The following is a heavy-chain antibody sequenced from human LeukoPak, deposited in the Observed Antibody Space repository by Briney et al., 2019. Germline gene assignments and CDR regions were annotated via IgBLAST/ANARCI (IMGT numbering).Heavy chain of an antibody. D-gene: IGHD6-25*01. CDR3: ARGRASAFDV. Sequence: SQTLSLSCAISGDSLSTRGVAWNWVRQSPSRGVEWLGRTYNTSNWTTDYAVSVKSRIVVNPDTSENQFSLQLNSVTSEDTAVYYCARGRASAFDVWGQGTMVTVSS. J-gene: IGHJ3*01. V-gene: IGHV6-1*01. CDR2: TYNTSNWTT. CDR1: GDSLSTRGVA.